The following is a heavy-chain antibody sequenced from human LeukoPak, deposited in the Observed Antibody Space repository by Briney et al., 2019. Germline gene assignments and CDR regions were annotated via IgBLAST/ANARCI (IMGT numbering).Heavy chain of an antibody. CDR3: ARDYGDYPFFDY. J-gene: IGHJ4*02. V-gene: IGHV4-39*07. D-gene: IGHD4-17*01. CDR2: IYYSGST. CDR1: GGSISSSSYY. Sequence: SETLSLTCTVSGGSISSSSYYWGWIRQPPGKGLEWIGSIYYSGSTYYNPSLKSRVTISVDTSKNQFSLKLSSVTAADTAVYYCARDYGDYPFFDYWGQGTLVTVS.